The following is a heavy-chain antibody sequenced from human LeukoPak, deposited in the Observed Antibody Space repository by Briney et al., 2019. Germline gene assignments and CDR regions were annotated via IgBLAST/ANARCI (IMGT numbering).Heavy chain of an antibody. CDR1: GYRFNNYW. V-gene: IGHV5-51*01. Sequence: GESLKISCKGSGYRFNNYWIGWARQMPGKGLEWMGIIYAGDSDARYSPSFQGQVTMAVDKSISTAYLQWTSLKASDSAMYYCERTHDYGGSEWFDTWGQGTLVTVSS. CDR3: ERTHDYGGSEWFDT. J-gene: IGHJ5*02. D-gene: IGHD4/OR15-4a*01. CDR2: IYAGDSDA.